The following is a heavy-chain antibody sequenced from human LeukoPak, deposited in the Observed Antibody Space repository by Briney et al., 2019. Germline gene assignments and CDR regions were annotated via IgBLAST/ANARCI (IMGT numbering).Heavy chain of an antibody. V-gene: IGHV3-48*03. Sequence: AGGSLRLSCAASRFTFSSYEMNWVRQAPGKGLEWVSYISSSGSTIYYADSVKGRFTISRDNAKNSLYLQMNSLRAEDTAVYYCARYGSGSYVYYYYYMDVWGKGTTVTISS. CDR3: ARYGSGSYVYYYYYMDV. CDR2: ISSSGSTI. D-gene: IGHD3-10*01. J-gene: IGHJ6*03. CDR1: RFTFSSYE.